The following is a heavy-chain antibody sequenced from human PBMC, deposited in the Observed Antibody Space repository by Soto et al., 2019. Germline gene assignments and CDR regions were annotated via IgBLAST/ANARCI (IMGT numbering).Heavy chain of an antibody. J-gene: IGHJ4*02. D-gene: IGHD3-22*01. Sequence: EVQLLESGGGLVQPGGSLRLSCAASGFTFSSYAMSWVRQAPGKGLERVSAISGSGGSTYYADSVKGRFTISRDNSKNTLYLQMNSLRAEDTAVYYCAKVLPSYYYDSSGLLDYWGQGTLVTVSS. V-gene: IGHV3-23*01. CDR2: ISGSGGST. CDR1: GFTFSSYA. CDR3: AKVLPSYYYDSSGLLDY.